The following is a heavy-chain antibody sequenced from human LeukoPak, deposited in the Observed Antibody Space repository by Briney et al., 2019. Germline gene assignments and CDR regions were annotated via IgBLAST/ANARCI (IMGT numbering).Heavy chain of an antibody. CDR3: AELGITMIGGV. V-gene: IGHV3-48*03. CDR1: GFTFDDYG. J-gene: IGHJ6*04. Sequence: GGSLRLSCTASGFTFDDYGLSWVRQAPGKGLEWVSYISSSGSTIYYADSVKGRFTISRDNAKNSLYLQMNSLRAEDTAVYYCAELGITMIGGVWGKGTTVTISS. CDR2: ISSSGSTI. D-gene: IGHD3-10*02.